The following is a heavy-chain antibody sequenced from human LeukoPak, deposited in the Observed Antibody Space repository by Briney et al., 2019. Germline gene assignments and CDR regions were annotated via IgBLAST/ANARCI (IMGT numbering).Heavy chain of an antibody. D-gene: IGHD6-19*01. CDR3: AGGYSSGWFPQ. CDR1: GFTVSSKY. CDR2: IYSGGST. J-gene: IGHJ4*02. Sequence: GGSLRLSCAASGFTVSSKYMSWVRQAPGKGLEWVSVIYSGGSTYYADSAKGRFTISRDNSKNTLYLQMNSLRAEDTAVYYCAGGYSSGWFPQWGQGTLVTVSS. V-gene: IGHV3-53*01.